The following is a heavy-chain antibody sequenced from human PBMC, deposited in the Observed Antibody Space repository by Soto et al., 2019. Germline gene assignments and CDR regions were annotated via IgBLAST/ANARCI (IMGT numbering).Heavy chain of an antibody. CDR2: IWYDGSNK. J-gene: IGHJ6*02. Sequence: QVQLVESGGGVVQPGRSLRLSCAASGFTFSSYGMHWVRQAPGKGLEWVAVIWYDGSNKYYADSVKGRFTISRDNSKNTRYLQMTSLRAEDTAGYYCARDTARAMVRVYYGMDVWGQGTTVTVSS. D-gene: IGHD3-10*01. CDR3: ARDTARAMVRVYYGMDV. V-gene: IGHV3-33*01. CDR1: GFTFSSYG.